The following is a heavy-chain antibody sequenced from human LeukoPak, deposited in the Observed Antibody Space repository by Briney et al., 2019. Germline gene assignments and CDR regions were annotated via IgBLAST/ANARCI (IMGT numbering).Heavy chain of an antibody. Sequence: SETLSLTCTVSGGSISSSSYYWGWICQPPGKGLEWIGSIYYSGGTYYNPSLKSRVTISVDTSKNQFSLKLSSVTAADTAVYYCAREVHYYDSSGYYVPGDWGQGTLVTVSS. CDR1: GGSISSSSYY. CDR2: IYYSGGT. J-gene: IGHJ4*02. CDR3: AREVHYYDSSGYYVPGD. V-gene: IGHV4-39*07. D-gene: IGHD3-22*01.